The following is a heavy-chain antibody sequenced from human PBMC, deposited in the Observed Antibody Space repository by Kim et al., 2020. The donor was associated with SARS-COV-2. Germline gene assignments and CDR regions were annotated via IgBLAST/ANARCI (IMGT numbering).Heavy chain of an antibody. D-gene: IGHD1-26*01. V-gene: IGHV3-48*03. CDR1: GFTFSSYE. CDR2: ISSSGSTI. J-gene: IGHJ3*02. CDR3: ATMPREAFDI. Sequence: GGSLRLSCAASGFTFSSYEMNWVRQAPGKGLEWVSYISSSGSTIYYADSVKGRFTISRDNAKNSLYLQMNSLRAEDTAVYYCATMPREAFDIWGQGTMVTVSS.